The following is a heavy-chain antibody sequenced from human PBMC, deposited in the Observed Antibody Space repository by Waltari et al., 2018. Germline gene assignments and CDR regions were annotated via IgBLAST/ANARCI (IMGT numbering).Heavy chain of an antibody. D-gene: IGHD6-13*01. Sequence: QVQLQQWGAGLLKPSETLSLTGAVYGGSLSGYYWSWHRQPPGKGLEWIGEINHIGSTISNPSFKGPVTISVDTSKIQFSLMLSSVTAADTAVYYCATTLYSSSWHGDYYYGMDVWGQGTTVTVSS. CDR1: GGSLSGYY. CDR2: INHIGST. J-gene: IGHJ6*02. V-gene: IGHV4-34*01. CDR3: ATTLYSSSWHGDYYYGMDV.